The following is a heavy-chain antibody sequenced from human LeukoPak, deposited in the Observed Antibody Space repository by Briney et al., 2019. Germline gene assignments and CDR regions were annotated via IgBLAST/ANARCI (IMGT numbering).Heavy chain of an antibody. J-gene: IGHJ4*02. V-gene: IGHV3-74*01. CDR3: ARGGLVELQSPQDY. CDR1: GFTFSRCW. CDR2: IYSDGSIT. Sequence: GGSLRLSCAASGFTFSRCWMHWVRQGPGKGLEWLSRIYSDGSITTYVDSVEGRFTISRDNARNTLYLQMNSLRAEDTAVYYCARGGLVELQSPQDYWGQGTLVTVSS. D-gene: IGHD1-7*01.